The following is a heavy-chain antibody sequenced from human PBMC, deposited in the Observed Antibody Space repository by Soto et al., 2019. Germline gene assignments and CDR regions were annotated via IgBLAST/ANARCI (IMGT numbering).Heavy chain of an antibody. CDR2: IYSGGST. J-gene: IGHJ4*02. V-gene: IGHV3-53*01. CDR1: GFTVSSNY. CDR3: ARARDRVHYFDY. Sequence: GGSLRLSCAASGFTVSSNYMSWVRQGPGKGLEWVSVIYSGGSTYYADSVKGRFTISRDTSKNTLYLQMNSLRAEDTAVYYCARARDRVHYFDYWGQGTQVTVSS. D-gene: IGHD2-15*01.